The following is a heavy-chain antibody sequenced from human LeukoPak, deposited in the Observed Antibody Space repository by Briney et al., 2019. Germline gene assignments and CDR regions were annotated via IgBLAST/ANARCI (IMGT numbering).Heavy chain of an antibody. J-gene: IGHJ4*02. CDR2: ISSSGSTI. CDR3: ARQSSIWNDGTNTDFNS. V-gene: IGHV3-48*03. Sequence: GGSLRLSCAASGFTFSSYEMNWVRQAPGKGLEWVSYISSSGSTIYYADSVEGRFTISRDNAKNSLYLQMNSLRVEDTAVYFCARQSSIWNDGTNTDFNSWGQGTLVTVSS. D-gene: IGHD1-1*01. CDR1: GFTFSSYE.